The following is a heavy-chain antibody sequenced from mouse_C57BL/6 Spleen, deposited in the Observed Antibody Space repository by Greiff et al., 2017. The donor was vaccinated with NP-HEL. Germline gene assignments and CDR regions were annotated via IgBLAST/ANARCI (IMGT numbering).Heavy chain of an antibody. Sequence: QVQLQQPGAELVKPGASVKLSCKASGYTFTSYWMQWVKQRPGQGLEWIGEIDPSDSYTNYNQKFKGKATLTVDTSSSTAYMQLSSLTSEDSAVYYCARSDYYGSSRDWYFDVWGTGTTVTVSS. CDR1: GYTFTSYW. CDR2: IDPSDSYT. D-gene: IGHD1-1*01. CDR3: ARSDYYGSSRDWYFDV. J-gene: IGHJ1*03. V-gene: IGHV1-50*01.